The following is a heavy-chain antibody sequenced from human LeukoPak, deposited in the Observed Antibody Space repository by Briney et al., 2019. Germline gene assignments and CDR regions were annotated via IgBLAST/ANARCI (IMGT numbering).Heavy chain of an antibody. J-gene: IGHJ4*02. V-gene: IGHV3-72*01. CDR2: TRNKANSYTT. CDR3: ARDLGGDCYDSTD. CDR1: GFTFSDHY. D-gene: IGHD2-21*02. Sequence: GGSLRLSCAASGFTFSDHYMDWVRQAPGKGLEWVGRTRNKANSYTTEYAASVKGRFTISRDDSKNSLYLQMNSLKTEDTAVYYCARDLGGDCYDSTDWGQGTLVTVSS.